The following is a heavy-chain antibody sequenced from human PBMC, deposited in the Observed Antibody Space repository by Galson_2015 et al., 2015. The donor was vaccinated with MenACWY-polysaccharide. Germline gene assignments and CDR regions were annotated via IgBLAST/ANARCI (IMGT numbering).Heavy chain of an antibody. CDR2: ISDDGSNK. Sequence: SLRLSCAASGFTFSSYSMNWVRQAPGKGLEWVAMISDDGSNKYYADSVKGRFTFSRDNSKNTLYLQMNSLRVEDTAVYYCAAGTYFFDYLGQGTLVTVSS. CDR3: AAGTYFFDY. D-gene: IGHD1-26*01. J-gene: IGHJ4*02. V-gene: IGHV3-30*03. CDR1: GFTFSSYS.